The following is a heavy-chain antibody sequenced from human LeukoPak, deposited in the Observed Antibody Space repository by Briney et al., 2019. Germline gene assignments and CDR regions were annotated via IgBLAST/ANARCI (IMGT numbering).Heavy chain of an antibody. V-gene: IGHV1-2*02. Sequence: GGSVKVSCKASGYTFTGYYMHGVRQAPGQGLEWMGWINSNSGGTNYAQKFQGRVSMTRNTSISTAYMELSSLRSEDTAVYYCARTVHLRDYYYGMDVWGQGTTVTVSS. CDR2: INSNSGGT. J-gene: IGHJ6*02. CDR3: ARTVHLRDYYYGMDV. D-gene: IGHD4-17*01. CDR1: GYTFTGYY.